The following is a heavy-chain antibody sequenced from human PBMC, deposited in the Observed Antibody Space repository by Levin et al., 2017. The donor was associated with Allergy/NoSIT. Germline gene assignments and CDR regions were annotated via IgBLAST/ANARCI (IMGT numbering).Heavy chain of an antibody. V-gene: IGHV3-30*18. J-gene: IGHJ4*02. CDR1: GFTFSSYG. CDR2: ISYDGSNK. Sequence: GGSLRLSCAASGFTFSSYGMHWVRQAPGKGLEWVAVISYDGSNKYYADSVKGRFTISRDNSKNTLYLQMNSLRAEDTAVYYCAKALGYCSGGSCHSDPYFDYWGQGTLVTVSS. D-gene: IGHD2-15*01. CDR3: AKALGYCSGGSCHSDPYFDY.